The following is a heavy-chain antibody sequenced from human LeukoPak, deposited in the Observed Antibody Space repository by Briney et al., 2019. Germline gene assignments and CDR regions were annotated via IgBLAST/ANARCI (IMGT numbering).Heavy chain of an antibody. CDR1: GGSFSDSY. CDR3: ARHYGPEERAFDI. D-gene: IGHD3-10*01. CDR2: INHSGST. Sequence: SETLSLTCAVHGGSFSDSYWSWIRQPPGRGLEWSGEINHSGSTNNTPSLTSRVTFSEDTSKNQFCLKVNSVTAAYTAVYDCARHYGPEERAFDIWGQGTTVTVSS. J-gene: IGHJ3*02. V-gene: IGHV4-34*01.